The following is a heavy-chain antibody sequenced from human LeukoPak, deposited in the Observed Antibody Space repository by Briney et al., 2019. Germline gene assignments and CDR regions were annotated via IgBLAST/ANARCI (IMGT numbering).Heavy chain of an antibody. Sequence: GASVKVSCKASGGTFSSYAISWARQAPGQGLEWMGGIIPIFGTANYAQKFQGRVTITADESTSTAYMELSSLRSEDTAVYYCARARDPVGDYCHFDYWGQGTLVTVSS. CDR3: ARARDPVGDYCHFDY. V-gene: IGHV1-69*13. CDR2: IIPIFGTA. D-gene: IGHD4-17*01. J-gene: IGHJ4*02. CDR1: GGTFSSYA.